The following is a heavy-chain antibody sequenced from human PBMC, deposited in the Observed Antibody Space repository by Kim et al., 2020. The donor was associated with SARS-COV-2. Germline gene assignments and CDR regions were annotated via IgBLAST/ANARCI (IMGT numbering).Heavy chain of an antibody. V-gene: IGHV4-4*02. CDR3: ARGGRSYEVDY. Sequence: SETLSLTCAVSGGSISSSNWWSWVRQPPGKGLEWIGEIYHSGSTNYNPSLKSRVTISVDKSKNQFSLKLSSVTADTAVYYCARGGRSYEVDYWGQGTLVTVSS. CDR1: GGSISSSNW. CDR2: IYHSGST. J-gene: IGHJ4*02. D-gene: IGHD3-3*01.